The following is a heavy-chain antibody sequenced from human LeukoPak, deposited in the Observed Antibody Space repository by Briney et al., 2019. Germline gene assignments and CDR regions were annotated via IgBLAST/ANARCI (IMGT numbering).Heavy chain of an antibody. J-gene: IGHJ3*02. V-gene: IGHV1-2*02. CDR3: AREGADYGDYQAPTDAFDI. Sequence: ASVKVSCKASGYTFTGYYMHWVRQAPGQGLEWMGWINPNSGGTNYAQKFQGRVTMTRDTSISTAYMELSRLRSDGTAVYYCAREGADYGDYQAPTDAFDIWGQGTMVTVSS. D-gene: IGHD4-17*01. CDR2: INPNSGGT. CDR1: GYTFTGYY.